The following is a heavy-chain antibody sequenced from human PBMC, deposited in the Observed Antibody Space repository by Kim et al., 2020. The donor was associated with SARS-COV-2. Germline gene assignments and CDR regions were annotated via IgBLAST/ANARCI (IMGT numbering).Heavy chain of an antibody. Sequence: YSQNFQGRVTVTRDTSASTAYMDLRSLTSEDTAVYYCSRLSMVREKGFDYWGQGTLVTVSS. J-gene: IGHJ4*02. D-gene: IGHD3-10*01. V-gene: IGHV1-3*01. CDR3: SRLSMVREKGFDY.